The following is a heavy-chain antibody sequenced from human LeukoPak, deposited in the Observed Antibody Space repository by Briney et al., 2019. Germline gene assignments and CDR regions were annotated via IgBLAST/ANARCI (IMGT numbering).Heavy chain of an antibody. D-gene: IGHD3-9*01. Sequence: SQTLSLTCTVSGGSISSGSYYWSWIRQPAGKGLEWIGRIYTSGSTNYNPSLKSRVTISADTSKNQFSLKLSSVTAADTAVYYCAREDYDILTGYPRFDPWGQGTLVTVSS. CDR3: AREDYDILTGYPRFDP. CDR2: IYTSGST. J-gene: IGHJ5*02. V-gene: IGHV4-61*02. CDR1: GGSISSGSYY.